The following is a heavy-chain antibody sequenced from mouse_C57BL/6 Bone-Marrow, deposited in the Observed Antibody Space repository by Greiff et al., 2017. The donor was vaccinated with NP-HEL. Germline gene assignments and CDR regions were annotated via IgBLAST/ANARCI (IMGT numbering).Heavy chain of an antibody. CDR3: ARLRDYLYAMDY. D-gene: IGHD2-4*01. CDR1: GYTFTSYG. CDR2: IYPRSGNT. Sequence: QVQLKESGAELARPGASVKLSCKASGYTFTSYGISWVKQRTGQGLEWIGEIYPRSGNTYYNEKFKGKATLTADKSSSTAYMELRSLTSEDSAVYFCARLRDYLYAMDYWGQGTSVTVSS. J-gene: IGHJ4*01. V-gene: IGHV1-81*01.